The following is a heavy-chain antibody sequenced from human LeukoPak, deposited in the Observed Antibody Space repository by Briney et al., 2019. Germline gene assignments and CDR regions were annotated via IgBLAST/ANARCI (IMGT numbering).Heavy chain of an antibody. CDR1: GGSFSGYY. V-gene: IGHV4-34*01. CDR3: ARGKSTGWYSSSWYPPFFDY. CDR2: INHSGST. J-gene: IGHJ4*02. D-gene: IGHD6-13*01. Sequence: NPSETLSLTCAVYGGSFSGYYWSWIRQPPGKGLEWIGEINHSGSTNYNPSLKSRVTISVDTSKNQFSLKLSSVTAADTAVYYCARGKSTGWYSSSWYPPFFDYWGQGTLVTVSS.